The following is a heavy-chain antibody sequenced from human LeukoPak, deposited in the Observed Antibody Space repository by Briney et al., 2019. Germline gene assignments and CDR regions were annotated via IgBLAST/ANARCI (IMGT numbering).Heavy chain of an antibody. CDR3: ARGGEVGAIEEASYYYGMDV. V-gene: IGHV3-53*01. J-gene: IGHJ6*02. CDR1: GFTVSSNS. D-gene: IGHD1-26*01. CDR2: IYSVGNT. Sequence: GGSPRLSCAASGFTVSSNSMSWVRQAPGKGLEWVSVIYSVGNTFDADSVKGRFTISRDNSKNTLYLQMNSLRAEDTAVYYCARGGEVGAIEEASYYYGMDVWGQGTTVTVSS.